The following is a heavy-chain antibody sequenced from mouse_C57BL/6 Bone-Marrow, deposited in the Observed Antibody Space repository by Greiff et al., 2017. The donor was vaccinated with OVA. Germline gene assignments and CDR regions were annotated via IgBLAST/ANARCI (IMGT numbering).Heavy chain of an antibody. Sequence: DVHLVESGGGLVKPGGSLKLSCAASGFTFSSYAMSWVRQTPEKRLEWVATISDGGSYTYYPDNVKGRFTISRDNAKNNLYLQMSHLKSEDTAMYYCAREEAYWGQGTLVTVSA. CDR3: AREEAY. CDR2: ISDGGSYT. J-gene: IGHJ3*01. V-gene: IGHV5-4*01. CDR1: GFTFSSYA.